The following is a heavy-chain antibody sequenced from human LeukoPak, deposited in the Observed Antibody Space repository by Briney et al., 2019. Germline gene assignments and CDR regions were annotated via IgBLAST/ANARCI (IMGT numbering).Heavy chain of an antibody. V-gene: IGHV4-39*01. CDR1: GGSISSIHYH. CDR2: IYYPGST. CDR3: ARGLDDGYNYGY. J-gene: IGHJ4*02. Sequence: SETLSLTCTVSGGSISSIHYHWAWIRQPPGKGLEWIGTIYYPGSTYYNPSLKSRVTISVDTSKNQFSLKLNSVTAADTAVYYCARGLDDGYNYGYWGQGTLVTVSS. D-gene: IGHD5-12*01.